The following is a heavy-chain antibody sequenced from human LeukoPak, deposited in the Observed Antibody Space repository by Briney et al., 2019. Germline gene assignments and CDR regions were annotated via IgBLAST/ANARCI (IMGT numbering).Heavy chain of an antibody. Sequence: GGSLRLSCAASGFTFSSYSMNWVRQAPGKGLEWVSSISSSSSYIYYADSVKGRFTISRDNAKNSLYLQMNSLRAEDTAVYYCAREVGHTATPADDYWGQGTLVTVSS. CDR1: GFTFSSYS. CDR3: AREVGHTATPADDY. J-gene: IGHJ4*02. V-gene: IGHV3-21*01. CDR2: ISSSSSYI. D-gene: IGHD5-12*01.